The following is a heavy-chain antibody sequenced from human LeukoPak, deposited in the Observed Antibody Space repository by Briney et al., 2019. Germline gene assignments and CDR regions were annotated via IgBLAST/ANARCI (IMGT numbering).Heavy chain of an antibody. CDR1: GYSITSGYY. CDR3: ARATTVTRYFDL. V-gene: IGHV4-38-2*02. Sequence: SETLSLTCTVSGYSITSGYYWGWIRQPPGKGLEWIGSIYHSGTTYYNPSLKSRVTISVDTSKNQFSLKLSSVTAADTAVYYCARATTVTRYFDLWGRGTLATVSS. D-gene: IGHD4-17*01. J-gene: IGHJ2*01. CDR2: IYHSGTT.